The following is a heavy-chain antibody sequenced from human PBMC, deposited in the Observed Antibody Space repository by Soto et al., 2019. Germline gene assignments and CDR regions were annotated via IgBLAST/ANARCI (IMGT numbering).Heavy chain of an antibody. CDR2: IYYSGST. J-gene: IGHJ5*02. CDR3: ARGWDYYDSSGYPFDP. D-gene: IGHD3-22*01. CDR1: GGSISSYY. Sequence: NPSETLSLTCTVSGGSISSYYWSWIRQPPGKGLEWIGYIYYSGSTNYNPSLKSRVTISVDTSKNQFSLKLSSVTAADTAVYYCARGWDYYDSSGYPFDPWGQGTLVTVSS. V-gene: IGHV4-59*01.